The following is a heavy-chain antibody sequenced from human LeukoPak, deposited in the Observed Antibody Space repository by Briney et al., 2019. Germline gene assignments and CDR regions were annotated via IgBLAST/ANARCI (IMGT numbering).Heavy chain of an antibody. Sequence: SETLSLTCAVSGYSISSGYYWGWIRQPPGKGLEWIGSIYHSGSTYYNPSLKSRVTISVDTSKNQFSLKLSSVTAADTAVYYCARGWELLSGDYWGQGTLVTVSS. CDR2: IYHSGST. D-gene: IGHD1-26*01. CDR1: GYSISSGYY. J-gene: IGHJ4*02. V-gene: IGHV4-38-2*01. CDR3: ARGWELLSGDY.